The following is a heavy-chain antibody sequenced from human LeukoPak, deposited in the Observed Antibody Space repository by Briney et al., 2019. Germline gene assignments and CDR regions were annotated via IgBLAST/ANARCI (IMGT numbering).Heavy chain of an antibody. J-gene: IGHJ5*02. D-gene: IGHD2-2*01. CDR3: ARDSNLGYCSSTSCFKRPRERFDP. V-gene: IGHV1-69*13. CDR2: IIPIFGTA. CDR1: GGTFSSYA. Sequence: ASVKVSCKASGGTFSSYAISWVRQAPGQGLERMGGIIPIFGTANYAQKFQGGVTITADESTSTAYMELSSLRSEDTAVYYCARDSNLGYCSSTSCFKRPRERFDPWGQGTLVTVSS.